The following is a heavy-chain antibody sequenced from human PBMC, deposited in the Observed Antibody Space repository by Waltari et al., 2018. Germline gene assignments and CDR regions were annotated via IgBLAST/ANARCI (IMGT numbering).Heavy chain of an antibody. J-gene: IGHJ3*01. CDR2: MSYSGAT. CDR3: ATYIGASVGTAAFDV. D-gene: IGHD5-12*01. V-gene: IGHV4-39*01. Sequence: GWLRQPPGQGREWIGTMSYSGATYSTPSLQSRVTISRDTSKNQLSLKLGSVTAADTALYYCATYIGASVGTAAFDVWGQVTMVTVSS.